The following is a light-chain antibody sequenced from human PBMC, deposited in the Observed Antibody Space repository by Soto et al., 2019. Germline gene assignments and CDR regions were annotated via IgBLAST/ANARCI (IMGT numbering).Light chain of an antibody. CDR1: QSVSNNY. V-gene: IGKV3-20*01. Sequence: EIVLMQFPGTLSLSPGERATLSCRASQSVSNNYLAWYQQKPGQAPRLLIYGASSRATGIPDRFGGSGSGTDFTLSISRLEPEDFAVYYCQQYGSSPRTFGQGTKVEIK. CDR3: QQYGSSPRT. CDR2: GAS. J-gene: IGKJ1*01.